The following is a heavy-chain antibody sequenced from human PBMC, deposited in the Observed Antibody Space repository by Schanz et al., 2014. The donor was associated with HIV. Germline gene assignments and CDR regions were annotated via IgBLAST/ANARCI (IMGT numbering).Heavy chain of an antibody. D-gene: IGHD3-10*01. CDR1: GFTFSMYA. CDR2: ISGSGGTT. V-gene: IGHV3-23*01. CDR3: ARGSGPYYYYYGMDV. J-gene: IGHJ6*02. Sequence: EVQLLESGGGIIQPGGSLRLSCAASGFTFSMYAMSWVRQAPGKGLEWVSVISGSGGTTYFADSVKGRFTISRDNSKSTLYLQTNSLRPEDTAVYYCARGSGPYYYYYGMDVWGQGTTVTVSS.